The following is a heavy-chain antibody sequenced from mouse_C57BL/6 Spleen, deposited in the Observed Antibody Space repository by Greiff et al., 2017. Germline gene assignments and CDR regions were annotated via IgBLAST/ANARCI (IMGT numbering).Heavy chain of an antibody. J-gene: IGHJ4*01. V-gene: IGHV6-3*01. Sequence: EVKLMESGGGLVQPGGSMKLSCVASGFTFSNYWMNWVRQSPEKGLEWVAQIRLKSDNYATHYAESVKGRFTISRDDSKSSVYLQMHNVRAEDTGIYYCTIYYYYDRGAMDYWGQGTSVTVSS. CDR2: IRLKSDNYAT. CDR3: TIYYYYDRGAMDY. CDR1: GFTFSNYW. D-gene: IGHD2-4*01.